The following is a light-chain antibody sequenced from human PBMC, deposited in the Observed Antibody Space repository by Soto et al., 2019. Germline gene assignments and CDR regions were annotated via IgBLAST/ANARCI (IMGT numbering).Light chain of an antibody. CDR2: DAS. V-gene: IGKV3-11*01. Sequence: EIVMTQSPATMSGSAGERATLSWGASQSVSSYLAWYQQKNGQAPRLLIYDASNRATGIPARFSGSGYGTDFNLTISSLEPEDFAVYYCQQRSNWPVTFGQGTRLEIK. CDR3: QQRSNWPVT. J-gene: IGKJ5*01. CDR1: QSVSSY.